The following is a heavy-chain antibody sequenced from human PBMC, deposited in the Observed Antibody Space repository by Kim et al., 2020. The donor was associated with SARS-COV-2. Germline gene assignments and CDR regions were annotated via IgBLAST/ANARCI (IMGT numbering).Heavy chain of an antibody. Sequence: SQTLSLTCAISGDSVSSNSAAWNWIRQSPSRDLEWLGRTYYRSKWYNDYAVSVKSRITINPDTSKNQFSLQLNSVTPEDTAVYYCARDHYDSSGPYYYYGMDVWGKGTTVTVSS. V-gene: IGHV6-1*01. CDR1: GDSVSSNSAA. J-gene: IGHJ6*04. CDR3: ARDHYDSSGPYYYYGMDV. CDR2: TYYRSKWYN. D-gene: IGHD3-22*01.